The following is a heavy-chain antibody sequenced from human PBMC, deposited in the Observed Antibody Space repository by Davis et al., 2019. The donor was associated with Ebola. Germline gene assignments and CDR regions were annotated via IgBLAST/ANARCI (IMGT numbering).Heavy chain of an antibody. J-gene: IGHJ6*03. Sequence: GESLKISCAASGFTFSSYSMNWVRQAPGKGLEWVSSISSSSSYIYYADSVKGRFTISRDNAKNSLYLQMNSLRAEDTAVYYCARVRWELLGYYYYMDVWGKGTTVTVSS. CDR2: ISSSSSYI. CDR1: GFTFSSYS. CDR3: ARVRWELLGYYYYMDV. D-gene: IGHD1-26*01. V-gene: IGHV3-21*01.